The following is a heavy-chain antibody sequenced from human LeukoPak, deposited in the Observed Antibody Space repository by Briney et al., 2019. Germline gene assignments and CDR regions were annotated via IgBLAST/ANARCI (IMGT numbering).Heavy chain of an antibody. J-gene: IGHJ6*02. Sequence: SETLSLTCTVSGGSISSGDYYWSWIRQPPGKGLEWIGYIHYSGATLYNSSFNSRVTMSVDTSKNQFSLKLSSVTAADTAVYYCARHDPVALFQRGMDIWGQGTTVTVSS. CDR3: ARHDPVALFQRGMDI. D-gene: IGHD2-15*01. CDR1: GGSISSGDYY. CDR2: IHYSGAT. V-gene: IGHV4-30-4*01.